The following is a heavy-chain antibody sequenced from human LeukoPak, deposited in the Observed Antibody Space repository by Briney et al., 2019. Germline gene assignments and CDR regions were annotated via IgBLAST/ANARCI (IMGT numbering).Heavy chain of an antibody. V-gene: IGHV5-51*01. Sequence: GESLKISCKGSGYSFTSYWIVWVRQMPGKGRVWMGIIYPGDSDTRYSASFEGEVTITAEKSISTAYLQSSSLKASDTAMYYCARHRGAMGDYSNHWGQGTLVTVSS. CDR1: GYSFTSYW. D-gene: IGHD4-11*01. CDR2: IYPGDSDT. J-gene: IGHJ5*02. CDR3: ARHRGAMGDYSNH.